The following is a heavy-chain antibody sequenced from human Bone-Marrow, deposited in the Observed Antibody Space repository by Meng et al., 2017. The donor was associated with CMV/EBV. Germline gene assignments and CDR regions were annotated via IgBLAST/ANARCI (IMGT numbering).Heavy chain of an antibody. V-gene: IGHV1-8*03. Sequence: ASVKVSCKASGYTFTSYDINWVRQATGQGLEWMGWMNPNSGNTDYAQKFQGRVTITGNTSISTAYMELSSLRSEDTAVYYRARAADYCSSTSCYRGGDYWGQGTLVTFSS. CDR3: ARAADYCSSTSCYRGGDY. D-gene: IGHD2-2*02. J-gene: IGHJ4*02. CDR1: GYTFTSYD. CDR2: MNPNSGNT.